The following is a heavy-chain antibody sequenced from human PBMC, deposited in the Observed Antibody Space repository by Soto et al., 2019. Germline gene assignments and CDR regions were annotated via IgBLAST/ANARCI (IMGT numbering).Heavy chain of an antibody. D-gene: IGHD6-19*01. CDR2: IIPILGIA. Sequence: QVQLVQSGAEVKKPGSSVKVSCKASGGTFSSYTISWVRQAPGQGLEWMGRIIPILGIANYAQKFQGRVTITADKSTSTAYMELSSLRSEDTAVYYCATPARYSSGWYYWYFDLWGRGTLVTVSS. CDR1: GGTFSSYT. J-gene: IGHJ2*01. CDR3: ATPARYSSGWYYWYFDL. V-gene: IGHV1-69*02.